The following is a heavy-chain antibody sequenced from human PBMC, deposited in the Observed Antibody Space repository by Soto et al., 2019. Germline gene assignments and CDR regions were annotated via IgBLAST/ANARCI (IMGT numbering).Heavy chain of an antibody. CDR1: GGSISSVGHY. CDR2: IYYSGST. J-gene: IGHJ6*02. V-gene: IGHV4-31*03. Sequence: TLSLTCSVSGGSISSVGHYWTWIRQQPGKGLEWIGYIYYSGSTDYNPSLKSRVTISVDRSKNQFSLNLSSVTAADTAIYYCARESGGYDSSTRYGLDVWGQGTTVTVSS. CDR3: ARESGGYDSSTRYGLDV. D-gene: IGHD6-25*01.